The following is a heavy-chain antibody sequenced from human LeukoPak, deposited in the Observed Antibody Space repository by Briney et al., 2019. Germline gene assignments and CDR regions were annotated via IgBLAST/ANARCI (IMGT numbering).Heavy chain of an antibody. D-gene: IGHD1-26*01. Sequence: PGGSLRLSCAASGFTFSSYAMSWVRQAPGKGLEWVSAISGSGGSTYYADSVKGRFTISRDNSKNTLYLQMNSLRAEDTAVFYCARDRRSGSNYFDYWGQGTLVTVSS. J-gene: IGHJ4*02. V-gene: IGHV3-23*01. CDR2: ISGSGGST. CDR3: ARDRRSGSNYFDY. CDR1: GFTFSSYA.